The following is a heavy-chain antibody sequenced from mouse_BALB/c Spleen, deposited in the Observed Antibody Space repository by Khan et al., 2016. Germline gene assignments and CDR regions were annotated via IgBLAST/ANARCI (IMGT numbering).Heavy chain of an antibody. CDR1: GYTFPDYY. CDR2: IFPGRGST. CDR3: ARSYYGYFAMDY. D-gene: IGHD1-2*01. Sequence: QVQLQQSGTELPRPGASVKLSCKASGYTFPDYYLHWVKQRTGQGLEWIGEIFPGRGSTYYNEKFKRKASLTADTSSSTAYTQLSSLTSEDSALYFCARSYYGYFAMDYWGHGASVTVS. V-gene: IGHV1-77*01. J-gene: IGHJ4*01.